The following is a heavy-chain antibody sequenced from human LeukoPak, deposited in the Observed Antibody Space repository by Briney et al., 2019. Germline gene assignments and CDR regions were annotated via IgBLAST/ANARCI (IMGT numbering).Heavy chain of an antibody. D-gene: IGHD5-18*01. J-gene: IGHJ4*02. Sequence: GGSLRLSCVASGFTFSSYWMHWVRQAPGKGPVWVSRINRDGSSTNYADSVKGRFTISRDNAKNTLYLQMNSLRAEDTAVYYCARDPGGYSYGLDYWGQGTLVTVSS. CDR2: INRDGSST. V-gene: IGHV3-74*01. CDR1: GFTFSSYW. CDR3: ARDPGGYSYGLDY.